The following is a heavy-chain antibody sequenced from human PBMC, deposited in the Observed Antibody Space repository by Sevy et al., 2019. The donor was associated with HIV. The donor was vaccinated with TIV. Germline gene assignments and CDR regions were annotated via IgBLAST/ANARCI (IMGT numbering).Heavy chain of an antibody. V-gene: IGHV3-20*04. J-gene: IGHJ4*02. CDR3: AGGLPSVYDPTSGVHDY. D-gene: IGHD3-10*01. CDR1: GFTFDDYG. Sequence: GGSLRLSCVVSGFTFDDYGMSWVRQAAGKGLEWVSGINWHGGNTGYADSVKGRFTVSRDNARNSLYLQMNNLRAEDTALYYCAGGLPSVYDPTSGVHDYWGQGTLVTVSS. CDR2: INWHGGNT.